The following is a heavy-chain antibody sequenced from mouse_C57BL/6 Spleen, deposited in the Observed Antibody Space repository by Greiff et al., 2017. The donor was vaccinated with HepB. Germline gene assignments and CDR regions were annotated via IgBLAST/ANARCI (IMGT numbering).Heavy chain of an antibody. CDR1: GFTFSDYG. Sequence: EVQRVESGGGLVKPGGSLKLSCAASGFTFSDYGMHWVRQAPEKGLEWVAYISSGSSTIYYADTVKGRFTISRDNAKNTLFLQMTSLRSEDTAMYYCAFYYGYDDYYAMDYWGQGTSVTVSS. CDR2: ISSGSSTI. CDR3: AFYYGYDDYYAMDY. D-gene: IGHD2-2*01. V-gene: IGHV5-17*01. J-gene: IGHJ4*01.